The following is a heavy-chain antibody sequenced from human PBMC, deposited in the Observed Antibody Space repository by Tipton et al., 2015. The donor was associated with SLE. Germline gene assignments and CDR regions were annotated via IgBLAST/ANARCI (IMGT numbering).Heavy chain of an antibody. CDR2: MYPSVTT. CDR3: ARLSTDYADRSGYGYFDH. J-gene: IGHJ4*02. V-gene: IGHV4-4*07. CDR1: GASISTSY. Sequence: TPSLTCTVSGASISTSYWSWIRQPAGKGLEWIGRMYPSVTTTYNPSLKSRVTMSIDTSKNQFSLKLNSVTAADTAIYYCARLSTDYADRSGYGYFDHWGQGTLVTVSS. D-gene: IGHD3-22*01.